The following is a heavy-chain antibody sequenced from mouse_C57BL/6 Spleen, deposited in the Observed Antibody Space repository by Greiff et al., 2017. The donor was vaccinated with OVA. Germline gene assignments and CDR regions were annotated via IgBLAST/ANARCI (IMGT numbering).Heavy chain of an antibody. Sequence: ESGPGLVKPSQSLSLTCSVTGYSITSGYYWNWIRQFPGNKLEWMGYISYDGSNNYNPSLKNRISITRDTSTNQFFLKLNSVTTEDTATYYCARGDDYWGQGTSVTVSA. CDR3: ARGDDY. CDR1: GYSITSGYY. CDR2: ISYDGSN. J-gene: IGHJ4*01. V-gene: IGHV3-6*01.